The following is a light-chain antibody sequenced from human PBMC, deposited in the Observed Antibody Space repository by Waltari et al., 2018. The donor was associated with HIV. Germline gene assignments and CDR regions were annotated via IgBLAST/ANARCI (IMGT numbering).Light chain of an antibody. Sequence: QSAVTRPASVSGSPGQSITLPCPGTSSDAGGYNYVSSYHEHPGKAPKLMIYDVTNRPSGVSNRFSGSKAGNTASLTISGLQAEDEADYYCSSYTSSNTYVFGTGTKVTVL. J-gene: IGLJ1*01. CDR2: DVT. CDR3: SSYTSSNTYV. V-gene: IGLV2-14*01. CDR1: SSDAGGYNY.